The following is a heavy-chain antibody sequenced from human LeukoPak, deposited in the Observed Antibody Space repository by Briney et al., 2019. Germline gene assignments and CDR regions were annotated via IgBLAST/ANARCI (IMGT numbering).Heavy chain of an antibody. J-gene: IGHJ3*02. Sequence: GGSLTLSCAVSGFTFSRCSMIWVRQAPGKGLEWVASISSGSHHKSHADSLKGRFTISRDDDKNSLFLQMNSLRAEDTALYYCATRLTADSYEASDIWGQGTMVTVSS. V-gene: IGHV3-21*06. D-gene: IGHD6-13*01. CDR3: ATRLTADSYEASDI. CDR1: GFTFSRCS. CDR2: ISSGSHHK.